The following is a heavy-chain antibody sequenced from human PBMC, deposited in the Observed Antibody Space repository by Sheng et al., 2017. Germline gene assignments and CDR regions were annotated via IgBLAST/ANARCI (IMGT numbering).Heavy chain of an antibody. D-gene: IGHD5-18*01. V-gene: IGHV4-34*01. CDR2: INHSGST. Sequence: QVQLQQWGAGLLKPSETLSLTCAVYGGSFSGYYWSWIRQPPGKGLEWIGEINHSGSTNYNPSLKSRVTISVDTSKNQFSLKLSSVTAADTAVYYCARLKGDTAMVPRSYYYYMDVWGQGTTVTVSS. CDR1: GGSFSGYY. CDR3: ARLKGDTAMVPRSYYYYMDV. J-gene: IGHJ6*03.